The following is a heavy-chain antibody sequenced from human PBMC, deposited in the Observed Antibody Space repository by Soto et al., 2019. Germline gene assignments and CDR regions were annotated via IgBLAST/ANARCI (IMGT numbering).Heavy chain of an antibody. Sequence: PSETLSLTCTVSGGSISSYYWSWIRQPPGKGLEWIGYIYYSGSTNYNPSLKSRVTISVDTSKNQFSLKLSSVTAADTAVYYCARRGDYYDSSGYYYVDDYWGQGTLVTVSS. D-gene: IGHD3-22*01. J-gene: IGHJ4*02. V-gene: IGHV4-59*08. CDR1: GGSISSYY. CDR3: ARRGDYYDSSGYYYVDDY. CDR2: IYYSGST.